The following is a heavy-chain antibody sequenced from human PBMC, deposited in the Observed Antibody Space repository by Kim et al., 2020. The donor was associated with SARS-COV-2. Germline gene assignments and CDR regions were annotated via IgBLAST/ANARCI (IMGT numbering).Heavy chain of an antibody. D-gene: IGHD3-10*01. J-gene: IGHJ5*02. V-gene: IGHV4-39*07. CDR1: GGSISSSSYY. CDR3: ARDDGSYYGSGSFDP. CDR2: IYYSGST. Sequence: SETLSLTCTVSGGSISSSSYYWGWIRQPPGKGLEWIGSIYYSGSTYYNPSLKSRVTISVDTSKNQFSLKLSSVTAADTAVYYCARDDGSYYGSGSFDPWGQGTLVTVSS.